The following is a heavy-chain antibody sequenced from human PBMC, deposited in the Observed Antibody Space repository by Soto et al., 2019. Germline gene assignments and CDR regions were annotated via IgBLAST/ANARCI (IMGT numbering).Heavy chain of an antibody. J-gene: IGHJ4*02. Sequence: GASVKVSCKASGYTFTSYGISWVRQAPGQGLEWMGWISAYNGNTNYAQKLQGRVTMTTDTSTSTAYMELRSLRSDDTAVYYCARDYDFWSGYRTECFDYWGQGTLVTASS. CDR1: GYTFTSYG. CDR2: ISAYNGNT. V-gene: IGHV1-18*01. CDR3: ARDYDFWSGYRTECFDY. D-gene: IGHD3-3*01.